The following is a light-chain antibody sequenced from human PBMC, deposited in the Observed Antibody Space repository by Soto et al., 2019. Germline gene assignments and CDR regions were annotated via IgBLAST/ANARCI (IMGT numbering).Light chain of an antibody. CDR3: CSYAGSYTFPYV. CDR2: DVS. CDR1: SSDVGGYNY. J-gene: IGLJ1*01. Sequence: QSALTQPRSVSGSPGQSVTISCTGTSSDVGGYNYVSWYQQHPGKAPKLMIYDVSKRPSGVPDRLSGSKSGNTASLTISGLQADDEADYYCCSYAGSYTFPYVFGTGTKVTVL. V-gene: IGLV2-11*01.